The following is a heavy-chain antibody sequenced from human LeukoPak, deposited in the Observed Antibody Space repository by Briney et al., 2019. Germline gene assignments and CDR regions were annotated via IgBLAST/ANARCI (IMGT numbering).Heavy chain of an antibody. CDR2: IYSGGST. CDR1: GLTVSSNY. CDR3: ASPSSSSWSVGYFQH. J-gene: IGHJ1*01. V-gene: IGHV3-53*04. Sequence: GGSLRLSCAASGLTVSSNYMSWVRQAPGKGLEWVSVIYSGGSTYYADSVKGRFTISRHNSKNTLYLQMNSLRAEDTAVYYCASPSSSSWSVGYFQHWGQGTLVTVSS. D-gene: IGHD6-13*01.